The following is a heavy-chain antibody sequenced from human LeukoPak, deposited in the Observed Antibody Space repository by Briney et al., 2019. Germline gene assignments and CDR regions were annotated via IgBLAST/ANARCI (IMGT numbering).Heavy chain of an antibody. D-gene: IGHD6-13*01. J-gene: IGHJ4*02. Sequence: SVKVSCKASGGTFSSYAISWVRQAPGQGLEWMGRIIPILGIANYAQKFQGRVTITADKSTSTAYMELSSPRSEDTAVYYCARQQLARFYYFDYWGQGTLVTVSS. V-gene: IGHV1-69*04. CDR3: ARQQLARFYYFDY. CDR2: IIPILGIA. CDR1: GGTFSSYA.